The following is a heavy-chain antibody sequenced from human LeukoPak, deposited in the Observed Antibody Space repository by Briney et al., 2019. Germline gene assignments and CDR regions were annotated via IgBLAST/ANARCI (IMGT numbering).Heavy chain of an antibody. V-gene: IGHV1-18*01. CDR2: ISAYNGNT. J-gene: IGHJ6*02. CDR1: GGTFSSYA. D-gene: IGHD3-9*01. Sequence: GASVKVSCKASGGTFSSYAISWVRQAPGQGLEWMGWISAYNGNTNYAQKLQGRVTMTTDTSTSTAYMELRSLRSDDTAVYYCARGSVDYYYYYGMDVWGQGTTVTVSS. CDR3: ARGSVDYYYYYGMDV.